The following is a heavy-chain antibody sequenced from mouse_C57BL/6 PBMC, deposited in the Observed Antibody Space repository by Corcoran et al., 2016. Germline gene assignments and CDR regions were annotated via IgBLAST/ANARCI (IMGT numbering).Heavy chain of an antibody. D-gene: IGHD1-1*01. J-gene: IGHJ2*01. V-gene: IGHV1-26*01. CDR3: ARILASGDFDY. CDR1: GYTFTDYY. CDR2: INPNNGGT. Sequence: EVQLQQSGPELVKPGASVKISCKASGYTFTDYYMNWVKQSHGKSLEWIGDINPNNGGTSYNQKFKGKATLTVDKSSSKAYMELRSLTSEDSAVYYCARILASGDFDYWGQGTTLTVSS.